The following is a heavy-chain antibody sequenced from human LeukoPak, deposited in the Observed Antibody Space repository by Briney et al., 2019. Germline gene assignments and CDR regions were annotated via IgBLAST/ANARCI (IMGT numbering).Heavy chain of an antibody. CDR1: GGPFSGYY. D-gene: IGHD5-18*01. CDR3: ARHRAYSYSSPFDI. CDR2: INHSGST. V-gene: IGHV4-34*01. Sequence: SETLSLTCAVYGGPFSGYYWSWIRQPPGKGLEWIGEINHSGSTNYNPSLKSRVTISVDTSKNQFSLRLSSVTAADTAVYYCARHRAYSYSSPFDIWGQGTMVTVSS. J-gene: IGHJ3*02.